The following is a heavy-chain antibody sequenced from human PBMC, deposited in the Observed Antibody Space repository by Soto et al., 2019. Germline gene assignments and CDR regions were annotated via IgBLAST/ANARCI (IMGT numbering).Heavy chain of an antibody. Sequence: GGSLRLSCAASGFTFSSYGMHWVRQAPGKGLEWVALISFDGSNTYYADSVKGRFTISRDNAKNSLYLQMNSLRAEDTAVYYCARDMYYYDSSGSPGYWGQGTLVTVSS. CDR2: ISFDGSNT. CDR1: GFTFSSYG. V-gene: IGHV3-30*03. D-gene: IGHD3-22*01. J-gene: IGHJ4*02. CDR3: ARDMYYYDSSGSPGY.